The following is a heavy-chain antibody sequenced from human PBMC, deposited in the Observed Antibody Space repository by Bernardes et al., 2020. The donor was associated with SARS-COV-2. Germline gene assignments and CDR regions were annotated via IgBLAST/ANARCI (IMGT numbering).Heavy chain of an antibody. CDR3: SRIRTLMRGGILSSTWYDFPLDY. V-gene: IGHV3-23*01. CDR1: GFTFSSCA. J-gene: IGHJ4*02. Sequence: GGSLRLSCAASGFTFSSCAMSWVRQAPGKGLEWVSDISDSGYKTHYADSVKGRFTISRDNSKNTLYLQMDSLRAEDTAVYYCSRIRTLMRGGILSSTWYDFPLDYWGQGTLVTVSS. D-gene: IGHD6-13*01. CDR2: ISDSGYKT.